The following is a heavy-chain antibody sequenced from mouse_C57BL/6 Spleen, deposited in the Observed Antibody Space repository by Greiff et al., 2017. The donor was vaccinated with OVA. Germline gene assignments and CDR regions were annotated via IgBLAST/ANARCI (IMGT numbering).Heavy chain of an antibody. D-gene: IGHD2-2*01. CDR2: IDPSDSYT. CDR3: ARGTKGAMDY. CDR1: GYTFTSYW. Sequence: QVQLQQPGAELVKPGASVQLSCKASGYTFTSYWMQWVKQRPGQGLEWIGEIDPSDSYTNYNQKFKGKATLTVDTSSSTAYMQLSSLTSEDSAVYYCARGTKGAMDYWGQGTSVTVS. J-gene: IGHJ4*01. V-gene: IGHV1-50*01.